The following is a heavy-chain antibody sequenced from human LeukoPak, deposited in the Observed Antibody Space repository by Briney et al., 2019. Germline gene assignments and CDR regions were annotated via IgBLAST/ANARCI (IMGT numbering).Heavy chain of an antibody. CDR3: AKGSVSYYFDY. CDR2: IWYDGSNK. Sequence: QPGRSLRLSCAASGFTFSSYGMHWVRQAPGKGLEWVAVIWYDGSNKYYADSVKGRFTISRDKSKNTLYLQMNSLRAEDTAVYYCAKGSVSYYFDYWGQGTLVTVSS. D-gene: IGHD5/OR15-5a*01. J-gene: IGHJ4*02. CDR1: GFTFSSYG. V-gene: IGHV3-33*03.